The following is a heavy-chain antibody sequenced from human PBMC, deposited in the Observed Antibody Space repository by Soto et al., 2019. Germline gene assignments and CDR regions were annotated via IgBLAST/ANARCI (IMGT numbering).Heavy chain of an antibody. D-gene: IGHD3-22*01. J-gene: IGHJ4*02. CDR2: IYPGDSDT. V-gene: IGHV5-51*01. CDR1: GYSFTSYW. Sequence: GESLKISCKGSGYSFTSYWIGWVRQMPGKGLEWMGIIYPGDSDTRYSPSFQGRVTISADKSISTAYLQWSSLKASDTAMYYCARIRKNYYDSSGYYFDYWGQGTLVTVSS. CDR3: ARIRKNYYDSSGYYFDY.